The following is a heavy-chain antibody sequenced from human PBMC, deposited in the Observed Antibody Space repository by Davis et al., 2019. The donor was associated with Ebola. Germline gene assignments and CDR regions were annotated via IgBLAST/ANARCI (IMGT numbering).Heavy chain of an antibody. J-gene: IGHJ6*02. Sequence: AASVKVSCKASGYTFTSYAMHWVRQAPGQGLEWMGWINAGNGNTKYSQKFQGRVTITRDTSASTAYMELSSLRSEDTAVYYCARGSSKAHYYYGMDVWGQGTTVTVSS. V-gene: IGHV1-3*01. CDR2: INAGNGNT. CDR3: ARGSSKAHYYYGMDV. CDR1: GYTFTSYA. D-gene: IGHD6-6*01.